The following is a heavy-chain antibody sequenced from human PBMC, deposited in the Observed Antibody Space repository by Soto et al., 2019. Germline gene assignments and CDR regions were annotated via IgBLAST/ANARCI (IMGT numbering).Heavy chain of an antibody. J-gene: IGHJ6*02. D-gene: IGHD2-15*01. V-gene: IGHV1-69*13. CDR2: IIPIFGTA. CDR3: ARDSGYGYCSGGSCYSSDYYYYGMDV. Sequence: VASVKVSCKASGGTFSSYAISWVRQAPGQGLEWMGGIIPIFGTANYAQKFQGRVTITADESTSTAYMELSRPRSEDTAVYYCARDSGYGYCSGGSCYSSDYYYYGMDVWGQGTTVTVSS. CDR1: GGTFSSYA.